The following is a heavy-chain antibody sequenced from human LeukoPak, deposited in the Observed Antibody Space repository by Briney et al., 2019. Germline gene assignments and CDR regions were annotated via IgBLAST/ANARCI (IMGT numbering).Heavy chain of an antibody. V-gene: IGHV3-30*18. CDR1: GFTFSSYG. CDR2: ISYDGSSK. Sequence: GGSLRLSCAASGFTFSSYGMHWVRQAPGKGLEWVAVISYDGSSKYYADSVKGRFTISRDNSKNTLFLQMNSLRAEDTAVYYCAKGENTDYWGQGTLVTVSS. CDR3: AKGENTDY. J-gene: IGHJ4*02.